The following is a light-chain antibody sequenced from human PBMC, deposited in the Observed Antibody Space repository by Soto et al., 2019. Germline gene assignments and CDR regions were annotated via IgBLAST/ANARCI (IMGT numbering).Light chain of an antibody. Sequence: QSVLTQSPSASGTPGQRVTISCSGSRSNIGRNFAYWYQHVPGTAPRLLIQRNNERPSGVPDRFSGSKSGTSVSLAISGLRSDDEATYYCAAWDDSLSGLIFGTGTKLTVL. J-gene: IGLJ1*01. CDR1: RSNIGRNF. CDR2: RNN. CDR3: AAWDDSLSGLI. V-gene: IGLV1-47*01.